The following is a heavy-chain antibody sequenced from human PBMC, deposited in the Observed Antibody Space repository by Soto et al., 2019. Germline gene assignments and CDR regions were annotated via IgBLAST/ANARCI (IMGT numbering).Heavy chain of an antibody. Sequence: GGSLRLSCAASGFKFLNYGIHWVRQAPGKGLEWVAVISYDGSRKHYAASVRGRFTISRDNSKTTLHLQMNSLRPEDTAVYYCAKARAPWSVTTAFDYWGQGTLVTVSS. D-gene: IGHD4-17*01. CDR3: AKARAPWSVTTAFDY. CDR2: ISYDGSRK. CDR1: GFKFLNYG. J-gene: IGHJ4*02. V-gene: IGHV3-30*18.